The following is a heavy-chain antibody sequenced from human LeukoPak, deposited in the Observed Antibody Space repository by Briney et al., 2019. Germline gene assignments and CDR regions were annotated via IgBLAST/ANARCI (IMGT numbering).Heavy chain of an antibody. CDR2: ISSSSSTI. J-gene: IGHJ5*02. V-gene: IGHV3-48*01. Sequence: GGSLRLSCAASGFTFSSYSMNWVRQAPGKGLEWVSYISSSSSTIYYADSVKGRFTISRDNAKNSLYLQMNSLRAEDTAVYYCARDFYYSNYGWFDPWGQGTLVTVSS. CDR1: GFTFSSYS. D-gene: IGHD4-11*01. CDR3: ARDFYYSNYGWFDP.